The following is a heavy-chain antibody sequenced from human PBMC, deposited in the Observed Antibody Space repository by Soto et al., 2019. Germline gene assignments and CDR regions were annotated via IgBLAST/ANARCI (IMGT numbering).Heavy chain of an antibody. J-gene: IGHJ4*02. V-gene: IGHV3-30-3*01. Sequence: GGSLRLSCTASEFSFSSYAMHWIRQSPGKGLEWVAVISFNGNSLHYADSVKDRFTISRDNSKSTLYLQMNNMRTEDTAVYYCARTFDTITYYFDYWGQGTLVTVSS. CDR2: ISFNGNSL. CDR1: EFSFSSYA. CDR3: ARTFDTITYYFDY. D-gene: IGHD3-9*01.